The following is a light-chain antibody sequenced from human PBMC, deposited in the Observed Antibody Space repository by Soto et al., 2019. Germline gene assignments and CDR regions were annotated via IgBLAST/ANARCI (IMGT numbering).Light chain of an antibody. Sequence: QSALKQPASVSGFARPASTISRTGTSSDVGGYNYVSWYQQHPGKAPKLMIYDVSNRPSGVSNRFSGSKSGNTASLTISGLQAEDEADYYCSSYTSSSTLVFGGGTKLTVL. CDR3: SSYTSSSTLV. CDR2: DVS. J-gene: IGLJ2*01. V-gene: IGLV2-14*01. CDR1: SSDVGGYNY.